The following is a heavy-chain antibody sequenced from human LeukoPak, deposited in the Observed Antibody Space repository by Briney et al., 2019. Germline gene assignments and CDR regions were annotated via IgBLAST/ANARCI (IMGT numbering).Heavy chain of an antibody. CDR2: INHSGST. Sequence: SETLSLTCAVYGGSFSGYYWSWIRQPPGKGLEWIGEINHSGSTNYNPSLKSRVTISVDTSKNQFSLKLSSVTAADTAVYYCARGLKGYCSSTSCYTGNYYYYYYGMDVWGQGTTVTVSS. V-gene: IGHV4-34*01. D-gene: IGHD2-2*02. J-gene: IGHJ6*02. CDR1: GGSFSGYY. CDR3: ARGLKGYCSSTSCYTGNYYYYYYGMDV.